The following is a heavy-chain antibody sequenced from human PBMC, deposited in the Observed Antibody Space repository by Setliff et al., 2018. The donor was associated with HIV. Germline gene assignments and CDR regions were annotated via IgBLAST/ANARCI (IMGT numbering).Heavy chain of an antibody. CDR1: GGSITSYY. J-gene: IGHJ2*01. CDR3: ARDWVTRSNYYGSGSPWYFDF. D-gene: IGHD3-10*01. CDR2: IYISGST. Sequence: SETLSLTCTVSGGSITSYYWSWIRQPTGKGLEWFGRIYISGSTNYNPSFESRVTMSIDTSKNQFSLKLSSVNAADTAVYYCARDWVTRSNYYGSGSPWYFDFWGRGILVTVSS. V-gene: IGHV4-4*07.